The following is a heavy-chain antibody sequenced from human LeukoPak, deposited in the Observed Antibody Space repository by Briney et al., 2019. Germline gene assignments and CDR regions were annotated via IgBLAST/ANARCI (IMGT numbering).Heavy chain of an antibody. CDR3: ARDAERSYGRYFAY. J-gene: IGHJ4*02. D-gene: IGHD5-18*01. V-gene: IGHV4-59*01. Sequence: SETLSLICTVSGGSISTYYWNWIRKTPGKGLEWIGFMQYTGNSQYNPSLKSRVTMFVDTSKNQFSLKLSSVTAADTAVYYCARDAERSYGRYFAYWVQGILVTVSS. CDR2: MQYTGNS. CDR1: GGSISTYY.